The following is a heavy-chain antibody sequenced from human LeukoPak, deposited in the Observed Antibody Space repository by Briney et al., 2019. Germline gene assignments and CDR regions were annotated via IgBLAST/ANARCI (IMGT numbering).Heavy chain of an antibody. Sequence: SETLSLTCTVSGGSISSGSYYWGWIRQPPGKGLEWIGSIYYSGSTYYNPSLKSRVTISVDTSKNQFSLKLSSVTAADTAVYYCASPSITIFGVVTDSAFDYWGQGTLVTVSS. V-gene: IGHV4-39*01. CDR1: GGSISSGSYY. J-gene: IGHJ4*02. CDR2: IYYSGST. CDR3: ASPSITIFGVVTDSAFDY. D-gene: IGHD3-3*01.